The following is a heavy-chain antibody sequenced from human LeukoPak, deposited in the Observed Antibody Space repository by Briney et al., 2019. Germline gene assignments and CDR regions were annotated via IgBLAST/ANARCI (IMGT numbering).Heavy chain of an antibody. J-gene: IGHJ4*02. Sequence: GGSLRLSCAASGFTVSSNYMSWVRQAPGKGLEWVSVIYGGGSTYYADSVKGRLTISRDNSKNTLYLQMNSLRAEDTAVYYCAKDLQSITMIVVVMGDYWGQGTLVTVSS. CDR2: IYGGGST. CDR3: AKDLQSITMIVVVMGDY. CDR1: GFTVSSNY. V-gene: IGHV3-53*01. D-gene: IGHD3-22*01.